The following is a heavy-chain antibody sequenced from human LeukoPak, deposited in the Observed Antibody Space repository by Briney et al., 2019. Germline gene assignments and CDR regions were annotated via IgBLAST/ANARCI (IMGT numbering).Heavy chain of an antibody. CDR1: GVTFSSYS. Sequence: GEALRLSCAASGVTFSSYSMNWVRHAPGEGLEWVSSICNSSSYIYYADTLRRRFTVSRANDKNSLYLQMNTLTAETTGVFYCAIETSLLLWFGEEHNWFDPWCQGTLVTVSS. D-gene: IGHD3-10*01. CDR2: ICNSSSYI. V-gene: IGHV3-21*01. CDR3: AIETSLLLWFGEEHNWFDP. J-gene: IGHJ5*02.